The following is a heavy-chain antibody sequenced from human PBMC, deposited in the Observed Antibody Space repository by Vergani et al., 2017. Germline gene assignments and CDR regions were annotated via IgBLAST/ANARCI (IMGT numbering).Heavy chain of an antibody. D-gene: IGHD2-2*02. J-gene: IGHJ6*02. CDR1: GFTFSSYA. Sequence: QVQLVESGGGVVQPGRSLRLSCAASGFTFSSYAMHWVRQAPGKGLEWVAVISHDGSNKYYADYVKGRITISRDNSKNTMYLQMNRLRAEDTAVYYCARDGIVVVPAAILGKSRDYYYGMDVWGRGTTVTVSS. V-gene: IGHV3-30-3*01. CDR2: ISHDGSNK. CDR3: ARDGIVVVPAAILGKSRDYYYGMDV.